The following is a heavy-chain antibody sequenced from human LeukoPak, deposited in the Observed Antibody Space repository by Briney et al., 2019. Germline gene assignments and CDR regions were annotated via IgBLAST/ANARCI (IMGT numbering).Heavy chain of an antibody. Sequence: SETLSLTCTVSGGSISSGGYYWSWIRQPPGKGLEWIGYIYHSGSTYYNPSLKSRVTISVDRSKNQFSLKLTSVTAADTAVYYCARAPHWGRPFDFWGKGTLVTVSS. CDR3: ARAPHWGRPFDF. J-gene: IGHJ4*02. CDR1: GGSISSGGYY. V-gene: IGHV4-30-2*01. D-gene: IGHD7-27*01. CDR2: IYHSGST.